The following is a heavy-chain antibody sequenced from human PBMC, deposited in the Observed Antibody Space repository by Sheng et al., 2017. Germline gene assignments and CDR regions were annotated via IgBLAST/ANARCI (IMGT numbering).Heavy chain of an antibody. Sequence: QVQLVQSGPEVKKPGSSVKVSCKSSGDSFSNSGIIWVRQAPGHGLEVIAVTRPMSVTPKYTQNFQGRVTIAADESTGTAYMELSGLTYEDTGVYFCAIRRFNPRDYGDYWFDPSGPGNPGHRLL. CDR3: AIRRFNPRDYGDYWFDP. CDR2: TRPMSVTP. J-gene: IGHJ5*02. D-gene: IGHD4-17*01. CDR1: GDSFSNSG. V-gene: IGHV1-69*01.